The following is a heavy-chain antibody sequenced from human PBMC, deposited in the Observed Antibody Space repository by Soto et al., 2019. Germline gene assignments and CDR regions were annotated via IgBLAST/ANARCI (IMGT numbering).Heavy chain of an antibody. Sequence: SVKVSCKASGGTFSSYAISWVRQAPGQGLEWMGGIIPIFGTANYAQKFQGRVTITADESTSTAYMELSSLRSEDTAVYYCARGRITMVRVPPIEYYFDYWGQGTLVTVSS. CDR3: ARGRITMVRVPPIEYYFDY. D-gene: IGHD3-10*01. CDR1: GGTFSSYA. CDR2: IIPIFGTA. J-gene: IGHJ4*02. V-gene: IGHV1-69*13.